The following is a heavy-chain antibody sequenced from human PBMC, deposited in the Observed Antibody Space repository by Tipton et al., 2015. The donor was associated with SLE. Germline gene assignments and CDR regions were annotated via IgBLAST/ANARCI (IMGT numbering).Heavy chain of an antibody. J-gene: IGHJ5*02. CDR2: IYYSGST. CDR1: GGSISSHY. CDR3: ARGMDSGRGGWFDP. V-gene: IGHV4-59*11. Sequence: TLSLTCTVSGGSISSHYWSWIRQPPGKGLEWIGYIYYSGSTNYNPSLKSRVTISVDTSKNQFSLKLSSVTAADTAVYYCARGMDSGRGGWFDPWGQGTLVTVSS. D-gene: IGHD1-26*01.